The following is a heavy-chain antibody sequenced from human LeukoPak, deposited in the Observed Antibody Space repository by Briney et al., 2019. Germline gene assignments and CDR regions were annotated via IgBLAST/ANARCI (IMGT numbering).Heavy chain of an antibody. CDR1: GGSINRYY. J-gene: IGHJ2*01. Sequence: KPSETLSLTCTVSGGSINRYYWSWIRQPAGKELEWIGRIYISGSTNYNPSLNSRVTMSVDTSKNQFSLKLSFVTAADTAVYYCARSEFVELSVWYFDLWGRGTLVTVSS. CDR3: ARSEFVELSVWYFDL. V-gene: IGHV4-4*07. D-gene: IGHD3-10*01. CDR2: IYISGST.